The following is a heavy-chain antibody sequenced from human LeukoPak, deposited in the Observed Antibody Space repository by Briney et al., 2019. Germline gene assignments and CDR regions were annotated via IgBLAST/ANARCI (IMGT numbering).Heavy chain of an antibody. CDR2: MNSDGTIT. CDR3: ARPGVGFDY. CDR1: GFIFTSYW. Sequence: PGGSLRLSCAASGFIFTSYWMHWVRQAPGKGLVWLSRMNSDGTITSYADSLEGRFTISRDNAKNTVYLQMNSLRAEDTAVYYCARPGVGFDYWGQGALVTVSS. V-gene: IGHV3-74*01. J-gene: IGHJ4*02.